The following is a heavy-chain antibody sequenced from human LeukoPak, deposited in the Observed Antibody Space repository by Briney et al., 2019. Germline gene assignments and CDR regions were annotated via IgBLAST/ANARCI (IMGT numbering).Heavy chain of an antibody. V-gene: IGHV6-1*01. CDR3: ARSSIAARRLQNWFDP. D-gene: IGHD6-6*01. CDR1: GDIISSNSAA. J-gene: IGHJ5*02. CDR2: TYYRSKLYN. Sequence: PSQTLSLTCAISGDIISSNSAAWHWSRQSRARGLEWLGRTYYRSKLYNDYAGAVKNRITIKPDTSNNQFSLQLNSVTPEDTAVYYCARSSIAARRLQNWFDPWGQGTLVTVSS.